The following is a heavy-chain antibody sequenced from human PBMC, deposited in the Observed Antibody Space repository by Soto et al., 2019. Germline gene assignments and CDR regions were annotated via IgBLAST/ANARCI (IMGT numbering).Heavy chain of an antibody. J-gene: IGHJ4*02. D-gene: IGHD2-21*01. V-gene: IGHV3-74*01. CDR2: INRDGTNT. Sequence: GGSLRLSYAASGFTFSSYWMHWVRQAPEKGLVWVSRINRDGTNTNYADSVKGRFTISRDYAKNTLYLEMSSLRAEDTAVYYCAREPPTRSDCDFWGEGTLVTV. CDR3: AREPPTRSDCDF. CDR1: GFTFSSYW.